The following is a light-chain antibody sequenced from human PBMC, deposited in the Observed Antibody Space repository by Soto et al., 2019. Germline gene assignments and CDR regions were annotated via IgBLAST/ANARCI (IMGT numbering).Light chain of an antibody. CDR2: KAS. J-gene: IGKJ1*01. CDR3: QQYNSYST. Sequence: DIQMTQSPSTLSASVGDRVTITCRASQSISSWLAWYQQKPGKAPKLLIYKASSLQSGVPSRFSGSGSGTEFTLTISSLQTDDFATSYCQQYNSYSTVGQGTKVDIK. V-gene: IGKV1-5*03. CDR1: QSISSW.